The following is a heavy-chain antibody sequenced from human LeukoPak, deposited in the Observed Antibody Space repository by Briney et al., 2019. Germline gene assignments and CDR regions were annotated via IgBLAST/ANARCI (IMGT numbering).Heavy chain of an antibody. Sequence: GGSLRLSCAASGFGFSSYWVSWVRQAPGKRLQWVANINQDGGEKHYVDSVRGRFTISRDNAKNTLYLQMNSLRAEDSAVYYCASNWDYVRGYGMDVWGQGTTVTVSS. CDR3: ASNWDYVRGYGMDV. CDR1: GFGFSSYW. J-gene: IGHJ6*02. D-gene: IGHD1-7*01. V-gene: IGHV3-7*01. CDR2: INQDGGEK.